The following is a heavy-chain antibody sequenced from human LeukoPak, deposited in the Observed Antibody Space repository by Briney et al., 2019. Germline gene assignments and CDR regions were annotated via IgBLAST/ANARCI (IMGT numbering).Heavy chain of an antibody. CDR2: INHSGST. D-gene: IGHD5-18*01. CDR1: GGSFSGYY. CDR3: ARGPRGYSYGPFFNGMDV. V-gene: IGHV4-34*01. Sequence: SETLSLTCAVYGGSFSGYYWSWIRQPPGKGLEWIGEINHSGSTNYNPSLKSRVTISVDTSKNQFSLKLSSVTAADTAVYYCARGPRGYSYGPFFNGMDVWGQGSTVSVSS. J-gene: IGHJ6*02.